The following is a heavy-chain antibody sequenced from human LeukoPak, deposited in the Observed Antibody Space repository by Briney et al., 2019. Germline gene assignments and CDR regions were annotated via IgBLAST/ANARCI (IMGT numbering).Heavy chain of an antibody. CDR3: AREDVYRWGFDH. J-gene: IGHJ4*02. Sequence: GGSLRLSCAPSGFTFSRYSMNWVRQAPGKGLEWVSAISSSSSYIYYADSVKGRFTISRDNAKNALYLQMNSLRAEDTAVYYCAREDVYRWGFDHWGRGTVVTVSS. D-gene: IGHD3-16*02. V-gene: IGHV3-21*01. CDR1: GFTFSRYS. CDR2: ISSSSSYI.